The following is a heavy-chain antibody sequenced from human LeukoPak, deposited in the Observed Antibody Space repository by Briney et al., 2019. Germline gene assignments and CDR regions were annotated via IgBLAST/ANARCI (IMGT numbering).Heavy chain of an antibody. J-gene: IGHJ5*02. Sequence: SETLSLTCAAYGGSFSGYYWSWIRQPPGKGLEWIGEINHSGSTNYNPSLKSRVTISVDTSKNQFSLKLSSVTAADTAVYYCARAIVVVPAALYGGWFDPWGQGTLVTVSS. V-gene: IGHV4-34*01. D-gene: IGHD2-2*01. CDR2: INHSGST. CDR1: GGSFSGYY. CDR3: ARAIVVVPAALYGGWFDP.